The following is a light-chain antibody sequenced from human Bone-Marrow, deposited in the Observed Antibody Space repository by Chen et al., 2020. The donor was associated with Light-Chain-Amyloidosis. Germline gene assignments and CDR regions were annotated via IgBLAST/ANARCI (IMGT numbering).Light chain of an antibody. CDR1: QTISSNY. CDR3: QQYGTSPLT. J-gene: IGKJ4*01. Sequence: EIVSTQSPGTLSLSPGEGANLSCRASQTISSNYLTWYQQKFGQAPRLLIYGSSSRATGSPGRFTGSGSGTDFTLTSNRLEPEDFAMYYCQQYGTSPLTFGGGTKVEIK. V-gene: IGKV3-20*01. CDR2: GSS.